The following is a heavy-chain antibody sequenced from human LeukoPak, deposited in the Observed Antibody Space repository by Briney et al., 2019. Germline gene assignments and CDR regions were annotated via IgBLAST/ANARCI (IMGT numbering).Heavy chain of an antibody. CDR1: GYSFTSYW. V-gene: IGHV5-51*01. CDR2: IYPGDSDT. D-gene: IGHD3-3*01. Sequence: GESLKISCKGSGYSFTSYWIGWVRQMPGKGLEWMGIIYPGDSDTRYSPSFQGQVTISADKSISTAYLQWSSLKASDTAMYYCARGLAVRFLEWHGGGASPPWFDPWGQGTLVTVPS. J-gene: IGHJ5*02. CDR3: ARGLAVRFLEWHGGGASPPWFDP.